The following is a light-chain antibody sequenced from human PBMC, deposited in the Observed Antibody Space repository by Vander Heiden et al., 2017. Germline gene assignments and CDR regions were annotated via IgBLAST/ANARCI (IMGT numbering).Light chain of an antibody. CDR3: QQASSFPQT. V-gene: IGKV1-12*01. CDR2: GAS. Sequence: DIQMTQSPSSVSASVGDRVTITCRASQTINTWLAWYQQKPGKAPQLLIYGASTLQTGVPSRFSGSGSGTFFTLTINSLQPEDFATYYCQQASSFPQTFGPGTKVEVK. CDR1: QTINTW. J-gene: IGKJ3*01.